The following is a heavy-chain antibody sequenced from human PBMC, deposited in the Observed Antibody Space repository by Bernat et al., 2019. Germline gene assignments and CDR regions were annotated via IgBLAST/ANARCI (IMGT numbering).Heavy chain of an antibody. CDR1: GFTFNTYG. V-gene: IGHV3-30*02. CDR2: IRYDGSNK. Sequence: QVQLVESGGGVVQPGGSLRLSCAASGFTFNTYGMQWVRQAPGKGLEWVAYIRYDGSNKYYADYVKGRFTISRDNSKNTLFLQMNSLRAEDTAVYYCSRGLGTVGTTTLDYWGRGTLVTVSS. J-gene: IGHJ4*02. D-gene: IGHD1-26*01. CDR3: SRGLGTVGTTTLDY.